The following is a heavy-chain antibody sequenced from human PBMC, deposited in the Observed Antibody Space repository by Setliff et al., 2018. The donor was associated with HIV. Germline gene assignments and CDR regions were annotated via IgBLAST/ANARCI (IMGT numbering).Heavy chain of an antibody. Sequence: GSLRLSCAASRFTFSTYAMHWVRQAPGKGLEWVAVIWYDANNKYYADSVKGRFTISRDNSKNTLYLQMNSLRAEDTAVYYCAKEQVPAAIQFHYYYMDVWGKGTTVTVSS. D-gene: IGHD2-2*01. CDR2: IWYDANNK. J-gene: IGHJ6*03. V-gene: IGHV3-33*06. CDR3: AKEQVPAAIQFHYYYMDV. CDR1: RFTFSTYA.